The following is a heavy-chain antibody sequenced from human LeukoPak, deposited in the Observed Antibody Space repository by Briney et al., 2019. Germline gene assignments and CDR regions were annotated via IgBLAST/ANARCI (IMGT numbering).Heavy chain of an antibody. Sequence: SETLSLTCTVSGGSISSYYWSWIRQPPGKGLEWIGYIYYSGSTNYNPSLKSRVTISVDTSKNQFSLKLSSVTAADTAVYYCASGYDYFGDAFDIWGQGTMVTVSS. CDR2: IYYSGST. D-gene: IGHD5-12*01. V-gene: IGHV4-59*08. J-gene: IGHJ3*02. CDR1: GGSISSYY. CDR3: ASGYDYFGDAFDI.